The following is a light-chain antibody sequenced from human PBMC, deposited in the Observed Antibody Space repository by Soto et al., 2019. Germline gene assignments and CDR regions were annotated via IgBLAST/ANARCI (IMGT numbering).Light chain of an antibody. CDR3: SSYTSSSTLV. CDR2: DVS. CDR1: SSDVGGYNY. V-gene: IGLV2-14*01. J-gene: IGLJ2*01. Sequence: QSALTQPASVSGSPGQSITISCTGTSSDVGGYNYVSWYQQHPGKAPNLMIYDVSNRPSGVSNRFSGSKSGNTASLTISGLQAEDEADYYCSSYTSSSTLVLGGGTQLPVL.